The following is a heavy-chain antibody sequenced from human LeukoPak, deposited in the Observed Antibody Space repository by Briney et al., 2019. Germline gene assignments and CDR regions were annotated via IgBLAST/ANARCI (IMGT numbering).Heavy chain of an antibody. CDR2: IYYSGST. Sequence: SQTLSLTCTVSGGSISSGGYYWSWIRQHPGKGLEWIGHIYYSGSTYYNPSLKSRVTISVDTSKNQFSLKLSSVTAADTAVYYCARERGYGDCYFDYWGQGTLVTVSS. J-gene: IGHJ4*02. V-gene: IGHV4-31*03. CDR1: GGSISSGGYY. CDR3: ARERGYGDCYFDY. D-gene: IGHD4-17*01.